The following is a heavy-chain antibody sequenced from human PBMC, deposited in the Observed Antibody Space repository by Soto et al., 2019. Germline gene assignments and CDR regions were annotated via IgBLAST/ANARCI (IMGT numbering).Heavy chain of an antibody. CDR3: ARDSDFWSGYYPSGYFDY. Sequence: GGSLRLSCAASGFTVSSNYMSWVRQAPGKGLEWVSVIYSGGSTYYADSVKGRFTISRDNSKNTLYLQMNSLRAEDTAVYYCARDSDFWSGYYPSGYFDYWGQGTLVTVSS. D-gene: IGHD3-3*01. CDR2: IYSGGST. CDR1: GFTVSSNY. V-gene: IGHV3-66*01. J-gene: IGHJ4*02.